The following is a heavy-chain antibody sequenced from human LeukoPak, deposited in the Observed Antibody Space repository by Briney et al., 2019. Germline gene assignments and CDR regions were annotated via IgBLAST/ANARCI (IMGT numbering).Heavy chain of an antibody. CDR1: GFTFSSSA. CDR3: VELGITMIGGV. Sequence: GGSLRLSCAASGFTFSSSAMSWVRQAPGKGLKWVSGISTSGGSTYYSDSVKGRFTISRDNSKNTLYLQMNSLRAEDTAVYYCVELGITMIGGVWGKGTTVTISS. D-gene: IGHD3-10*02. V-gene: IGHV3-23*01. CDR2: ISTSGGST. J-gene: IGHJ6*04.